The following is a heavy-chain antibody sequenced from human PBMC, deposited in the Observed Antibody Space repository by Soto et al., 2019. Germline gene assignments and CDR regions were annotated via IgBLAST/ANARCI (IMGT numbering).Heavy chain of an antibody. D-gene: IGHD2-2*01. CDR3: ARERGDCSSVSCYGSFSSGMDV. CDR1: GFIVSSHY. J-gene: IGHJ6*02. V-gene: IGHV3-53*02. CDR2: IYSGGST. Sequence: EVQLVETGGGLIQPGGSLRLSCAASGFIVSSHYMSWVRQAPGKGLEWVSAIYSGGSTYYTDSVEGRFTISRDVSKNILELQRNSLRADDTAVYYCARERGDCSSVSCYGSFSSGMDVWGQGTTVIVSS.